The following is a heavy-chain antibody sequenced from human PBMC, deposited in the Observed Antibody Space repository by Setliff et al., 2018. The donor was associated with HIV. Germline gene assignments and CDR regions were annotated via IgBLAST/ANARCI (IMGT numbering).Heavy chain of an antibody. CDR3: ARGSSSSISFDY. D-gene: IGHD6-6*01. Sequence: ASVKVSCKASGYTFSNYGISWVRQAPGQGLEWMGWISPYNGNTNYVQKLQGRVAITTDTSTSTAYMELRSLRSEDTAVYYCARGSSSSISFDYWGQGTPVTVSS. CDR1: GYTFSNYG. CDR2: ISPYNGNT. J-gene: IGHJ4*02. V-gene: IGHV1-18*01.